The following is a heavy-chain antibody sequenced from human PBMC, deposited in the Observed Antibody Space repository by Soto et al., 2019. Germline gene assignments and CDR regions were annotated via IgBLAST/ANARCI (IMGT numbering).Heavy chain of an antibody. D-gene: IGHD3-22*01. Sequence: QVQLVQSGADEKKPGASVKVSCKASGYTFTSYAMHWVRQAPGQRLEWMGWINAGNGNTKYSQKFQGRVTITRDTSASKAYMELSSVTSEDTAVYYCAREVRFDSSGYYYFWFDPWGQGTLVTVSS. CDR3: AREVRFDSSGYYYFWFDP. J-gene: IGHJ5*02. CDR1: GYTFTSYA. V-gene: IGHV1-3*05. CDR2: INAGNGNT.